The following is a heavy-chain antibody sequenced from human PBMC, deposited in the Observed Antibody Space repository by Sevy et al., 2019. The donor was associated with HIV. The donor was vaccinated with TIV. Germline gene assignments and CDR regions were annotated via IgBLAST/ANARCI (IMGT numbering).Heavy chain of an antibody. J-gene: IGHJ6*02. Sequence: GGSLRLSCAASGFTFSSYWMSWVRQAPGKGLEWVANIKQDGSEKYYVDSVKGRFTISRDNAKNLLYLQMNSLRAEDTAVYYCARDVGEGGDYYGMDVWGQGTTVTVSS. V-gene: IGHV3-7*01. D-gene: IGHD3-3*01. CDR3: ARDVGEGGDYYGMDV. CDR1: GFTFSSYW. CDR2: IKQDGSEK.